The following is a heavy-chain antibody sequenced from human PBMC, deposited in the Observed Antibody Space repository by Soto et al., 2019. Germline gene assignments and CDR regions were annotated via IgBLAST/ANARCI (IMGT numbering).Heavy chain of an antibody. V-gene: IGHV3-11*03. D-gene: IGHD5-18*01. Sequence: PGGSLRLSCAASGFTFSDFYMSWSRQAPGKGLEWVSCISSSSSYTKYADSVKGRFTISRDNAKNSLYLQMNSLRAEDTAVYYCARFRYGEDSGASWFDPWGQGTLVTVSS. CDR3: ARFRYGEDSGASWFDP. CDR1: GFTFSDFY. CDR2: ISSSSSYT. J-gene: IGHJ5*02.